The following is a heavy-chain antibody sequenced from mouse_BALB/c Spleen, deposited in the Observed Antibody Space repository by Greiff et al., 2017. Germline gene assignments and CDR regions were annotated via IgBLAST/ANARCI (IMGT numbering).Heavy chain of an antibody. CDR3: AREDSSGYEAMDY. CDR1: GYSFTDYI. J-gene: IGHJ4*01. Sequence: VQLKQTGPELVKPGASVKISCKASGYSFTDYIMLWVKQSHGKSLEWIGNINPYYGSTSYNLKFKGKATLTVDKSSSTAYMQLNSLTSEDSAVYYCAREDSSGYEAMDYWGQGTSVTVSS. CDR2: INPYYGST. V-gene: IGHV1-39*01. D-gene: IGHD3-2*01.